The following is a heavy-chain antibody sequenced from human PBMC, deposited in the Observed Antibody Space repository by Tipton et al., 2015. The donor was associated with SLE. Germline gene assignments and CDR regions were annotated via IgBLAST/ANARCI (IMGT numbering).Heavy chain of an antibody. CDR3: ARARGILVPWDY. Sequence: LRLSCAVYGGSFSGYYWSWIRQPPGKGLEWIGYIYYSGSTNYNPSLKSRVTISVDTSKNQFSLKLSSVTAADTAVYYCARARGILVPWDYWGQGTLVTVSS. CDR1: GGSFSGYY. D-gene: IGHD5-18*01. CDR2: IYYSGST. V-gene: IGHV4-59*08. J-gene: IGHJ4*02.